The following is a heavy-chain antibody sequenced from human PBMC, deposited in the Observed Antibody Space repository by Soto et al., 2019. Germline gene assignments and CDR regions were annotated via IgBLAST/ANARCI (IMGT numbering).Heavy chain of an antibody. Sequence: PGESLKISCXAFGFKFTTHWIGWVRQMPGKGLEWMGIIYPSDSDTRYNPSFQGQVTISADKSINTAYLQWSSLKTSDSGMYYCVRRKAARPPDTWGPGTLVTVSS. V-gene: IGHV5-51*01. D-gene: IGHD6-6*01. J-gene: IGHJ4*02. CDR2: IYPSDSDT. CDR3: VRRKAARPPDT. CDR1: GFKFTTHW.